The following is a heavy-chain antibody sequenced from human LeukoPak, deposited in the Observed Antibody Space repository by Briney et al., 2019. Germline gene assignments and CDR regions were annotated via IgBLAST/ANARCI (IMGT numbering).Heavy chain of an antibody. D-gene: IGHD3-22*01. CDR1: GGSISSDY. Sequence: SETLSLTCTVSGGSISSDYWSWIRQPPGRGLEWIGYIYTDGSTNYNPSLKSRVTISVDTSKNQFALKLSSVTAADTAVYYCAESYYDYSTYYSYYFNLWGQGALVTVSS. J-gene: IGHJ4*02. CDR3: AESYYDYSTYYSYYFNL. V-gene: IGHV4-4*09. CDR2: IYTDGST.